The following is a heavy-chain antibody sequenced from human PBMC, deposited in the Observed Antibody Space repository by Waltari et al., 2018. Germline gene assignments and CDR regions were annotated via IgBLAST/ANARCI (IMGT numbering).Heavy chain of an antibody. Sequence: QVQLQQWGAGLLKPSETLSLTCAVYGGSFSGYYWSWIRQPPGKGLEWIGEINHSGSTNYNPSRKSRVTIAVDTSKNQFSLKLSSVTAADTAVYYCARGRAYYYGSGIPRDYGMDVWGQGTTVTVSS. CDR3: ARGRAYYYGSGIPRDYGMDV. J-gene: IGHJ6*02. CDR1: GGSFSGYY. CDR2: INHSGST. V-gene: IGHV4-34*01. D-gene: IGHD3-10*01.